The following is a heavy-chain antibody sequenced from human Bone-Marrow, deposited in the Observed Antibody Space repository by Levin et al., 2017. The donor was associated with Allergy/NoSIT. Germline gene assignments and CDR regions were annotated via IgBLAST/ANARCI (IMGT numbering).Heavy chain of an antibody. Sequence: SQTLSLTCAVEGGSFIGYYWSWIRQPPGKGLEYIGGVHSSGGRDYNPSLESRVNIVLDTSKTQFSLKLNSVTAADTAVYYCARGHSTSGFDFWGQGALVTVSS. CDR2: VHSSGGR. J-gene: IGHJ4*02. D-gene: IGHD2/OR15-2a*01. CDR1: GGSFIGYY. V-gene: IGHV4-34*01. CDR3: ARGHSTSGFDF.